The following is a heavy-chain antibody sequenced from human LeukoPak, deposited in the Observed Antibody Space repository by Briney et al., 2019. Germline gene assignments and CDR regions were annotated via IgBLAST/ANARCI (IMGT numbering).Heavy chain of an antibody. Sequence: GASVKVSCKASGYTFTNYYIHWVRQAPGQGLEGMGIINPSGGATSYAQKFWGRVTITRGTTTRTVYMEMSSLRSEDTAVYYCATDRGYCTSNRCYERNYFDYWGQGSLVTVSS. CDR2: INPSGGAT. D-gene: IGHD2-2*01. J-gene: IGHJ4*02. CDR3: ATDRGYCTSNRCYERNYFDY. CDR1: GYTFTNYY. V-gene: IGHV1-46*01.